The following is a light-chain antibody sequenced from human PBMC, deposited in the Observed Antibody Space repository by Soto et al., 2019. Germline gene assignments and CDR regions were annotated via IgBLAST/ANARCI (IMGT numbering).Light chain of an antibody. CDR2: EVS. CDR1: SSDVGGSNY. J-gene: IGLJ2*01. Sequence: QSVLTQPASVSGSPGQSITISCTGTSSDVGGSNYVSWYQQHPGKAPKLMIYEVSNRPSGVSNRFSGSKSGNTASLTISGLQAEDEADYYCSSYTSSSTLVVFGRGTKVTVL. V-gene: IGLV2-14*01. CDR3: SSYTSSSTLVV.